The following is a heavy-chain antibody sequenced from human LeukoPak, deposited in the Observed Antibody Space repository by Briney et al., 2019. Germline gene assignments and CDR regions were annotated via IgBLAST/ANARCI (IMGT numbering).Heavy chain of an antibody. Sequence: GGSLRLSCAASGFTFSSYAMHWVRQAPGKGLEWVAVISYDGSNKYYADSVKGRFTISRDNSKNTLYLQMNSLRAEDTAVYYCARDLVPYDSSGYYGGSFDYWGQGTLVTVSS. CDR2: ISYDGSNK. CDR1: GFTFSSYA. CDR3: ARDLVPYDSSGYYGGSFDY. J-gene: IGHJ4*02. D-gene: IGHD3-22*01. V-gene: IGHV3-30-3*01.